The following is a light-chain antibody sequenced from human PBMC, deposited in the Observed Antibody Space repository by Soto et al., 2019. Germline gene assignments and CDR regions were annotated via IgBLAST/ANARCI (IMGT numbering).Light chain of an antibody. CDR1: QTISSNY. J-gene: IGKJ1*01. V-gene: IGKV3-20*01. CDR2: GTS. CDR3: QQYVSWT. Sequence: EIVLTQSPGTLSVSPGERATLSCRASQTISSNYLAWYQQKHGQAPSLLIYGTSSRATGIPDRFSGSGSGTDFTLTSSRLEPEDSAIYYCQQYVSWTFGQGTKVEIK.